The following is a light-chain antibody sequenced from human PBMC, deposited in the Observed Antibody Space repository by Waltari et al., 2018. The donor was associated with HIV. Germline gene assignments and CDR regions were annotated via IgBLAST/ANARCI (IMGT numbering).Light chain of an antibody. CDR1: ETVNSN. J-gene: IGKJ1*01. V-gene: IGKV3-15*01. CDR2: GAT. CDR3: QHYNNWPPLT. Sequence: EIIMTQSPPTLSASPGDTVILSCRASETVNSNLAWYQQNPGQAPRLLTYGATTRATGVPVRFTGSGSETEFILTISSLQAEDFAVYYCQHYNNWPPLTFGPGTTVEVK.